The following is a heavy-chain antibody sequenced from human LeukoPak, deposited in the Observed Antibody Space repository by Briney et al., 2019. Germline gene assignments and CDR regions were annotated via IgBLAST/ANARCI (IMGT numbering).Heavy chain of an antibody. Sequence: GGSLRLSCAASGFTFSNAWMSWVRQAPGKGLEWVGRIKSKTDGGTTDYAGPVKGRFTISRDDSKNTLYLKMNSLKTEDTAVYYCTTANVLLWFGELLLHDYWGQGTLVTVSS. CDR3: TTANVLLWFGELLLHDY. CDR1: GFTFSNAW. J-gene: IGHJ4*02. V-gene: IGHV3-15*01. D-gene: IGHD3-10*01. CDR2: IKSKTDGGTT.